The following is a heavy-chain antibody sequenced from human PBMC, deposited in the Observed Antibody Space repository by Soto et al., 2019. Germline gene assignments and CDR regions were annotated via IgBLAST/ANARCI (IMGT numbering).Heavy chain of an antibody. Sequence: GGSLRLSCAASGFTFRTYYMIWVRQAPGKGLEWVSSISAGSTNIYYAPSVKGRFTISRDNAKNSLYLQINSLRAEDTAVYYCARQYPSSSRHFDHWGQGTLVTGS. CDR2: ISAGSTNI. D-gene: IGHD6-6*01. V-gene: IGHV3-21*01. CDR3: ARQYPSSSRHFDH. CDR1: GFTFRTYY. J-gene: IGHJ4*02.